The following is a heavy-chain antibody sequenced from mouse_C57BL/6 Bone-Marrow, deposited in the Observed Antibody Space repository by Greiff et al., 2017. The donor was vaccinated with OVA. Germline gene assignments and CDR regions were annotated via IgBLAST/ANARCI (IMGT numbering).Heavy chain of an antibody. CDR2: ISDGGSYT. CDR1: GFTFSSYA. V-gene: IGHV5-4*03. CDR3: ARMPLYYDYGWFAY. D-gene: IGHD2-4*01. J-gene: IGHJ3*01. Sequence: EVKVVESGGGLVKPGGSLKLSCAASGFTFSSYAMSWVRQTPEKRLEWVATISDGGSYTYYPDNVKGRFTISRDNAKNNLYLQMSHLKSEDAAMYYCARMPLYYDYGWFAYWGQGTLVTVSA.